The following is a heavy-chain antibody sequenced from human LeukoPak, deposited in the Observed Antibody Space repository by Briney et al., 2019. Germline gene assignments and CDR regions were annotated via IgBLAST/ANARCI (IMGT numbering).Heavy chain of an antibody. CDR3: ARITTSPYYDILTGYSIGYFDY. D-gene: IGHD3-9*01. Sequence: PSETLSLTCAVYGGSFSGYYWSWIRQPPGKGLEWIGEINHSGSTNYNPSLKSRVTISVDTSKNQFSLKLSSVTAADTAVYYCARITTSPYYDILTGYSIGYFDYWGQGTLVTVSS. J-gene: IGHJ4*02. V-gene: IGHV4-34*01. CDR2: INHSGST. CDR1: GGSFSGYY.